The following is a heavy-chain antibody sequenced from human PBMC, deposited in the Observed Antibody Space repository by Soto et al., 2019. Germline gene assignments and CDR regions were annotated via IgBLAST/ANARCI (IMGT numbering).Heavy chain of an antibody. Sequence: PSETLSLTCTVSSGSISSYYWSWIRQPPGKGLEWIGYVYYSGSTNYNPSLKSRVTISIDTSKSQFSLKLSSVTAADTAVYYCARGPMVRGTRYDMDVWGQGTTVTVSS. CDR1: SGSISSYY. CDR2: VYYSGST. CDR3: ARGPMVRGTRYDMDV. V-gene: IGHV4-59*01. J-gene: IGHJ6*02. D-gene: IGHD3-10*01.